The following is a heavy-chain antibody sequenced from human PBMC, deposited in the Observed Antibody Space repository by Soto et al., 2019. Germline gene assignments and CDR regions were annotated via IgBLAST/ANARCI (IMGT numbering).Heavy chain of an antibody. Sequence: GGSLRLSCAASGFTFSSYAMSWVRQAPGKGLEWVSLISGSGGGTYYADSVKGRFTISRDNSKNTLYLQMNSLRAEDTAVFYCAKHLSNGSPDYWGQGTMVTVSS. CDR1: GFTFSSYA. D-gene: IGHD2-15*01. V-gene: IGHV3-23*01. J-gene: IGHJ4*03. CDR3: AKHLSNGSPDY. CDR2: ISGSGGGT.